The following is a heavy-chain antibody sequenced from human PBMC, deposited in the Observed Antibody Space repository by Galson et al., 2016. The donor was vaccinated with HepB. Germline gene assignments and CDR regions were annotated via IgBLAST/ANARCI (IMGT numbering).Heavy chain of an antibody. CDR2: ILPMFDTT. CDR3: ARSGQGTGLNPLYYAMDV. J-gene: IGHJ6*02. D-gene: IGHD1-14*01. CDR1: GGTFSNYA. Sequence: SVKVSCKASGGTFSNYAISWVRQAPGQGLEWMGGILPMFDTTSYAQRFQDRVTITADKSTSTAYMELSSLRSEDTAVYYCARSGQGTGLNPLYYAMDVWGQGTTVTVSS. V-gene: IGHV1-69*06.